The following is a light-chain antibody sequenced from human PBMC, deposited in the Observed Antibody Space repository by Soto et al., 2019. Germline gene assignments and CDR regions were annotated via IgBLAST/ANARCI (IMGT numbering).Light chain of an antibody. V-gene: IGKV3-15*01. Sequence: ESVLTQSPTTLSVSPGETATLSCRASQSVSSSLAWYQQKPGQAPRLLIYGADTRATGIPARFSGSGSGTEFTLTISSLQSEDFAVYYCQQYDNWPPKWTFGQGTKVDIK. CDR3: QQYDNWPPKWT. J-gene: IGKJ1*01. CDR2: GAD. CDR1: QSVSSS.